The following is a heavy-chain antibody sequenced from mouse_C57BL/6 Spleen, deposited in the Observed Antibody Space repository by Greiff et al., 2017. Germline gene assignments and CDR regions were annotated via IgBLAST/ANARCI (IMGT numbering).Heavy chain of an antibody. Sequence: EVQLVESGGGLVKPGGSLKLSCAASGFTFSDYGMHWVRQAPEKGLEWVAYISSGSSTIYYADTVKGRFTISRDNAKNTLVLRMTSLRSEDTAMYYCAGSNSFAYWGQGTLVTVSA. V-gene: IGHV5-17*01. D-gene: IGHD2-5*01. J-gene: IGHJ3*01. CDR1: GFTFSDYG. CDR2: ISSGSSTI. CDR3: AGSNSFAY.